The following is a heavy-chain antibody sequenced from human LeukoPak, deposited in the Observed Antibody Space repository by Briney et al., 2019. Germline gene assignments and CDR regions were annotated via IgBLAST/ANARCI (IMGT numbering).Heavy chain of an antibody. CDR2: FSGSGGST. Sequence: GGSLRLSCAASGFTFSSYAMSWVRQAPGKGLEWVSAFSGSGGSTYYADSVKGRFTISRDNSKNTLFLQMNSLRAEDTAVYYCAKTGSSRFDYWGQGTLVTVSS. V-gene: IGHV3-23*01. D-gene: IGHD1-26*01. CDR3: AKTGSSRFDY. CDR1: GFTFSSYA. J-gene: IGHJ4*02.